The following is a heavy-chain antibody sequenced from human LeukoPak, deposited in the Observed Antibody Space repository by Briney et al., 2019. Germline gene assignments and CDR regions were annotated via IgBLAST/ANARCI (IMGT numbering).Heavy chain of an antibody. CDR2: MNPNSGNT. D-gene: IGHD2-15*01. V-gene: IGHV1-8*01. CDR3: ARGRYCSGGSCYQVSLGY. CDR1: GYTFTSYD. J-gene: IGHJ4*02. Sequence: ASVKVSCKASGYTFTSYDINWVRQATGQGLEWMGWMNPNSGNTGYAQKFQGRVTMTRNTSISTAYVELSSLRSEDTAVYYCARGRYCSGGSCYQVSLGYWGQGTLVTVSS.